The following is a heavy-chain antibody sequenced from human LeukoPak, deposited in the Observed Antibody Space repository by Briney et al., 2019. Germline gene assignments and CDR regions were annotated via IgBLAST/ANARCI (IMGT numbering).Heavy chain of an antibody. CDR3: AREYGAYCGGDCYSGMSYYYYGMDV. V-gene: IGHV4-30-4*01. Sequence: PLETLSLTCTVSGGSISSGDYYWSWIRQPPGKGLEWIGYIYYSGSTYYNPSLKSRVTISVDTSKNQFSLKLSSVTAADTAVYYCAREYGAYCGGDCYSGMSYYYYGMDVWVQGTTVTVSS. CDR1: GGSISSGDYY. J-gene: IGHJ6*02. D-gene: IGHD2-21*02. CDR2: IYYSGST.